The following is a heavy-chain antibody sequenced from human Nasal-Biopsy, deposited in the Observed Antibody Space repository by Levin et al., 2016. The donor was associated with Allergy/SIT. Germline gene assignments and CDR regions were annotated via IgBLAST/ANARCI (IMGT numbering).Heavy chain of an antibody. J-gene: IGHJ4*02. V-gene: IGHV1-18*01. CDR1: GGTSSSYA. CDR2: VNTYTGNT. Sequence: ASVKVSCKAAGGTSSSYAISWVRQAPGQGLEWMGWVNTYTGNTNYAQNLQDRVTMTTDTSTNTAYMELRGLRSDDTAVYYCTRDDYWGQGTLVTVSS. CDR3: TRDDY.